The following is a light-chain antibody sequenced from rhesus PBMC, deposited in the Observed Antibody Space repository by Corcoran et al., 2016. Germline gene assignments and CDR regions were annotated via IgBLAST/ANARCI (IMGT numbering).Light chain of an antibody. CDR3: QQYNNWNS. Sequence: EIVMTQSPATLSLSPGERATLSCRASQSVSSYVAWYQQNPEQAPRLLIYGASSRATGIPDRFSGSGSGTYFTLIISSLEPEDVGVYYCQQYNNWNSFGQGTKVEIK. J-gene: IGKJ2*01. CDR2: GAS. V-gene: IGKV3S9*01. CDR1: QSVSSY.